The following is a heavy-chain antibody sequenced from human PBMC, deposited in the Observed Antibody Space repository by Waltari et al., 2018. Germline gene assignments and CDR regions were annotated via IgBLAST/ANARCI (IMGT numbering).Heavy chain of an antibody. CDR1: GFTFSSYW. Sequence: EVQLVESGGGLVQPGGSLRLSCAASGFTFSSYWMSWVRQAPGKGLEWVANIKQDGSEKYYVDSVKGRFTISRDNSKNTLYLQMNSLRAEDTAVYYCAKVWQQLLPLDCYGMDVWGQGTTVTVSS. CDR2: IKQDGSEK. V-gene: IGHV3-7*05. J-gene: IGHJ6*02. D-gene: IGHD6-13*01. CDR3: AKVWQQLLPLDCYGMDV.